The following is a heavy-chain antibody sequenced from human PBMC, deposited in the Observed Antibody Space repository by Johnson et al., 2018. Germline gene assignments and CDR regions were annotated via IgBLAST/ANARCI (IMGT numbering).Heavy chain of an antibody. Sequence: VQLVESGGGLIQPGGSLRLSCAVSGFSVSSNYINWARQAPGKGLEWVSVINSGGITYYADSVQGLFTISMNNSKNTGFLQITSLRAEDPAVYYCARGGYSDPEKFHHWGQGTLVTVSS. J-gene: IGHJ1*01. CDR1: GFSVSSNY. D-gene: IGHD3-22*01. CDR2: INSGGIT. CDR3: ARGGYSDPEKFHH. V-gene: IGHV3-53*01.